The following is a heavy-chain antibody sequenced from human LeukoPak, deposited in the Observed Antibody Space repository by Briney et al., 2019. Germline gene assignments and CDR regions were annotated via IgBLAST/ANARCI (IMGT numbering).Heavy chain of an antibody. V-gene: IGHV3-73*01. D-gene: IGHD2-2*01. CDR1: GFTFSGSA. J-gene: IGHJ4*02. Sequence: GGSLRLSCAASGFTFSGSAMHWVRQASGKGLERVGRIRSKANSYATAYAASVKGRFTISRDDSKNTAYLQMNSLKTEDTAVYYCTSGGYCSSTSCYGENWGQGTLVTASS. CDR2: IRSKANSYAT. CDR3: TSGGYCSSTSCYGEN.